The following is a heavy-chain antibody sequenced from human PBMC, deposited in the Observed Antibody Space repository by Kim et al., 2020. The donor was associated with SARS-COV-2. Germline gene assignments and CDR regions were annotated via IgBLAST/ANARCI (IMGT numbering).Heavy chain of an antibody. V-gene: IGHV3-21*01. D-gene: IGHD3-3*01. CDR3: ARGRITIFGVVIWENWFDP. CDR1: GFTFSSYS. CDR2: ISSSSSYI. Sequence: GGSLRLSCAASGFTFSSYSMNWVRQAPGKGLEWVSSISSSSSYIYYADSVKGRFTISRDNAKNSLYLQMNSLRAEDTAVYYCARGRITIFGVVIWENWFDPWGQGTLVTVSS. J-gene: IGHJ5*02.